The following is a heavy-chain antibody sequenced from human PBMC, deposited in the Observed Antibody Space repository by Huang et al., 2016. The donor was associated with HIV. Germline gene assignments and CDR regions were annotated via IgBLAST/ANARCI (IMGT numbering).Heavy chain of an antibody. J-gene: IGHJ4*02. CDR1: GGSISSSSYY. CDR2: IYYSGST. V-gene: IGHV4-39*01. D-gene: IGHD3-10*01. CDR3: ARHERWAMVRGVPQWGFDY. Sequence: QLQLQESGPGLVKPSETLSLTCTVSGGSISSSSYYWGWIHQPPGKGLEWIGTIYYSGSTYYHPSLKGRVTISVDTSKNQFSLKLSSVTAADTAVYYCARHERWAMVRGVPQWGFDYWGQGTLVTVSS.